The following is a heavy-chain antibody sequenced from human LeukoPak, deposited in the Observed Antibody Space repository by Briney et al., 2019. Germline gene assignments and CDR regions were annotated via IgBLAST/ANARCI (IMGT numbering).Heavy chain of an antibody. CDR3: ARAPSSSSLRLPVWFDP. CDR1: GGTFSSYA. Sequence: SVKVSCKASGGTFSSYAISWVRQAPGQGLEWMGGIIPIFGTANYAQKFQGRVTITTDESTSTAYMELSSLRSEDTAVYYCARAPSSSSLRLPVWFDPWGQGTLVTVSS. J-gene: IGHJ5*02. CDR2: IIPIFGTA. D-gene: IGHD6-6*01. V-gene: IGHV1-69*05.